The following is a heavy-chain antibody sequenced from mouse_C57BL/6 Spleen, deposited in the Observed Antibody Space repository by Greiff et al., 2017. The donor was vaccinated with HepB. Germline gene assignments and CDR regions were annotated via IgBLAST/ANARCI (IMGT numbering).Heavy chain of an antibody. CDR2: LYPGDGDT. CDR3: ARYPYPRFMDY. CDR1: GYAFSSYW. Sequence: LVESGAELVKPGASVKISCKASGYAFSSYWMNWVKQRPGKGLEWIGQLYPGDGDTNYNGKFKGKATLTADKSSSTAYMQLSSLTSEDSAVYFCARYPYPRFMDYWGQGTSVTVSS. J-gene: IGHJ4*01. V-gene: IGHV1-80*01.